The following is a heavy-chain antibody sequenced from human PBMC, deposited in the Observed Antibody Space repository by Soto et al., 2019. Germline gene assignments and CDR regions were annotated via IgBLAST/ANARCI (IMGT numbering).Heavy chain of an antibody. V-gene: IGHV3-21*01. D-gene: IGHD6-6*01. CDR1: GFTFSSYS. Sequence: GGSLRLSCAASGFTFSSYSMNWVRQAPGKGLEWVSSISSSSSYIYYADSVKGRFTISRDNAKNSLYLQMNSLRAEDTAVYYCAREGLYDSSSSDWFDPWGQGTLVTVSS. J-gene: IGHJ5*02. CDR2: ISSSSSYI. CDR3: AREGLYDSSSSDWFDP.